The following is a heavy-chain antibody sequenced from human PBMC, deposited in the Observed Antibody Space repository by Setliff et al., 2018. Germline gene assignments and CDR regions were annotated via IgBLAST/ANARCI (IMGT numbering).Heavy chain of an antibody. CDR1: GLIFGNYA. J-gene: IGHJ4*02. CDR2: ISGSGRNT. V-gene: IGHV3-23*01. D-gene: IGHD3-3*01. Sequence: GGSLRLSCAASGLIFGNYAMNWVRQAPGKGLEWVSGISGSGRNTYYADSVKGRFTISRDNSQNTVFLQMNSLRVEDTAVYYCARDGVPPLNYNFWSGNFEFWGQGTLVTVSS. CDR3: ARDGVPPLNYNFWSGNFEF.